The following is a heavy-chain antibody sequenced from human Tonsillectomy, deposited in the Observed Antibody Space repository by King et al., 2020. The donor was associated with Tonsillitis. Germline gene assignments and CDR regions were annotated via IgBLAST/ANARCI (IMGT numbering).Heavy chain of an antibody. CDR2: INADTGNT. V-gene: IGHV1-3*01. Sequence: VQLVESGAEVKKPGASVKVSCKASGYTFSSYAMHWVRQAPGQRLEWMGWINADTGNTKYSQKFQGRVTITRDTSANTAYMELSSLTSEDTAVYYCARACDVIVVYNALDYFDYWGQGTLVTVSS. D-gene: IGHD2-8*01. J-gene: IGHJ4*02. CDR1: GYTFSSYA. CDR3: ARACDVIVVYNALDYFDY.